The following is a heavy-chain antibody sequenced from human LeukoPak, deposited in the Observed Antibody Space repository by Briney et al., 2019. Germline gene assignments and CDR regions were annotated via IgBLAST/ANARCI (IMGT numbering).Heavy chain of an antibody. CDR2: ISSSGSTI. Sequence: GGSLRLSCAASGFTFSSYEMNWVRQAPGKGLEGVSYISSSGSTIYYADSVKGRFTIARDNAKNSLYLQMNSLRAEDTAVYYCAELGITMIGGVWGKGTTVTISS. CDR1: GFTFSSYE. CDR3: AELGITMIGGV. V-gene: IGHV3-48*03. J-gene: IGHJ6*04. D-gene: IGHD3-10*02.